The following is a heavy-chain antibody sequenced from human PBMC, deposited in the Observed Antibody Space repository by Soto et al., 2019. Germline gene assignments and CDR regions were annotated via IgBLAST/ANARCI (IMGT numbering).Heavy chain of an antibody. CDR3: ARAGLGWGQNWFDP. J-gene: IGHJ5*02. Sequence: SQTLSLPCAISGDSVSSNSAAWNWIRQSPSRGLEWLGRTYYRSKWYNDYAVSVKSRITINTDTSKNQFSLQLNSVTPEDTAVYYCARAGLGWGQNWFDPWGQGTLVTVS. CDR1: GDSVSSNSAA. CDR2: TYYRSKWYN. D-gene: IGHD3-16*01. V-gene: IGHV6-1*01.